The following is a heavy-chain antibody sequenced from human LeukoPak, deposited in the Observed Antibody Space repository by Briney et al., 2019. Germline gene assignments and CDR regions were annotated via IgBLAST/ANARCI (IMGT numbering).Heavy chain of an antibody. CDR1: GFTFDDYA. Sequence: GRSLRLSCAASGFTFDDYAMHWVRHAPGKGLEWVSGISWNSGSIGYADSVKGRFTISRDNAKNSLYLQMNSLRAEDTALYYCAKDFRLLGVVAAHGGFDYWGQATLVSVSS. CDR3: AKDFRLLGVVAAHGGFDY. J-gene: IGHJ4*02. V-gene: IGHV3-9*01. CDR2: ISWNSGSI. D-gene: IGHD2-15*01.